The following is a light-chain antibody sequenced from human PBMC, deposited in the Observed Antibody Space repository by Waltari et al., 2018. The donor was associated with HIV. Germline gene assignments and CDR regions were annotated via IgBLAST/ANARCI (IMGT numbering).Light chain of an antibody. CDR3: QQSYSTPRT. Sequence: DIQMTQSPSSLSASVGDRVTITCRASQTISSYLNWYQQKPGKAPMLLIYGASTLHSGVPSRFSGSGAGTDFTLTISSLQPEEFATYYCQQSYSTPRTFGQGTKLEIK. J-gene: IGKJ2*01. CDR2: GAS. CDR1: QTISSY. V-gene: IGKV1-39*01.